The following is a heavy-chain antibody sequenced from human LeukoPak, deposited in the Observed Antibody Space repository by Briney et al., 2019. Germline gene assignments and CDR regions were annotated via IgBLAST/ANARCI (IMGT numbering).Heavy chain of an antibody. Sequence: GRSLRLSCAASGFAFSSHGMHWVRQAPGMGLEWVAVIWYDGSNQYYADSVKGRFTISRDNSKNTLYLQMNSLRAEDTAVYYCARGPTNYHVDYWGQGTVVTVSS. CDR3: ARGPTNYHVDY. J-gene: IGHJ4*02. CDR2: IWYDGSNQ. CDR1: GFAFSSHG. V-gene: IGHV3-33*01. D-gene: IGHD1-7*01.